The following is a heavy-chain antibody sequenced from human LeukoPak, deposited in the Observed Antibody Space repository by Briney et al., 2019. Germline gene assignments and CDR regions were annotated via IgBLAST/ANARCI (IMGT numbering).Heavy chain of an antibody. CDR1: GLTFSDYY. J-gene: IGHJ4*02. CDR2: INIGGTNT. CDR3: ARVDFWSGYYIDY. D-gene: IGHD3-3*01. Sequence: KPGGSLRLSCAASGLTFSDYYMSWIRQAPGKGLEWLSYINIGGTNTHHVDSVKGRFTISRDNSKNTLHLLMHSLRAEDTAVYYCARVDFWSGYYIDYWGQGTLVTVSS. V-gene: IGHV3-11*06.